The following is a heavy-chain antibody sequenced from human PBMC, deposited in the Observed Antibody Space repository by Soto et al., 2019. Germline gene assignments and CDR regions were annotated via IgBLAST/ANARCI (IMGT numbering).Heavy chain of an antibody. V-gene: IGHV1-18*04. Sequence: GASVKVSCKASGYTFTSYGISWVRQAPGQGLEWMGWISAYNGNTNYAQKLQGRVTMTTDTSTSTAYMELRSLRSDDTAVYYCARFGPMYYYASYYYYYYGMDVWGQGTTVTVS. J-gene: IGHJ6*02. CDR3: ARFGPMYYYASYYYYYYGMDV. CDR1: GYTFTSYG. D-gene: IGHD3-10*01. CDR2: ISAYNGNT.